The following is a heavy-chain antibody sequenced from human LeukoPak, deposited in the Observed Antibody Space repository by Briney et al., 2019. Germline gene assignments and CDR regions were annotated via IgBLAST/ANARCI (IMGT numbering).Heavy chain of an antibody. CDR1: GITLSHYG. Sequence: GGPLRLSCAVSGITLSHYGMSWVRQAPGKGLEWVAGISDSGGSTNYADSVKGRFTISRDNPKNTLYLQMNSLRAEDTAVYFCAKRGIVIRAVIIVGFHKEAYYFDCWGQGALVTVSS. D-gene: IGHD3-10*01. V-gene: IGHV3-23*01. J-gene: IGHJ4*02. CDR3: AKRGIVIRAVIIVGFHKEAYYFDC. CDR2: ISDSGGST.